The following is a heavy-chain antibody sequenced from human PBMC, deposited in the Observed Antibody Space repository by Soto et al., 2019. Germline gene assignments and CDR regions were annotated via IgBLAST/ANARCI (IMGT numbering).Heavy chain of an antibody. D-gene: IGHD3-10*01. J-gene: IGHJ6*02. CDR2: IYYTGNT. CDR3: ARHDFYGSGSYYRKGFYYYFGLDV. V-gene: IGHV4-39*01. Sequence: QVQLQESGPGLVKTSETLSLTCTVSGGSISSTNYYWGWIRKPPGKGLEWIGSIYYTGNTFYNPSLKSRVTLSADTSKNQFSMKVTSVTAADTAVYYCARHDFYGSGSYYRKGFYYYFGLDVWGQGTTVTVSS. CDR1: GGSISSTNYY.